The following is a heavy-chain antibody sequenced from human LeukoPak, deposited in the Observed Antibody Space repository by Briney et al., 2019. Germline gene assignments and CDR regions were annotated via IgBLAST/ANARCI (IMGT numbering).Heavy chain of an antibody. CDR3: ARGNDCSSTSCYVGSYYYMDV. J-gene: IGHJ6*03. V-gene: IGHV4-38-2*02. CDR1: GYSISSGYY. Sequence: SETLSLTCTVSGYSISSGYYWGWLRQPPGRGLEWIGTIYHSGSTYYNPSLKSRVTISVDTSKNQFSLKLSSVTAADTAVYYCARGNDCSSTSCYVGSYYYMDVWGKGTTVTISS. CDR2: IYHSGST. D-gene: IGHD2-2*01.